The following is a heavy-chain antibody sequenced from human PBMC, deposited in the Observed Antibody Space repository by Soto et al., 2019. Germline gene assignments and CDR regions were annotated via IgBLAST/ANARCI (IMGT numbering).Heavy chain of an antibody. CDR2: IIPIFGTA. V-gene: IGHV1-69*01. J-gene: IGHJ5*02. CDR3: ARSESIAAADTEGAWFDP. D-gene: IGHD6-13*01. CDR1: GGTFSSYA. Sequence: QVQLVQSGAEVKKPGSSVKVSCKASGGTFSSYAISWVRQAPGQGLEWMGGIIPIFGTANYAQKCQGRVTSTADESTSTAYMERSSLRSEDTAVYYCARSESIAAADTEGAWFDPWGQGTLVTVSS.